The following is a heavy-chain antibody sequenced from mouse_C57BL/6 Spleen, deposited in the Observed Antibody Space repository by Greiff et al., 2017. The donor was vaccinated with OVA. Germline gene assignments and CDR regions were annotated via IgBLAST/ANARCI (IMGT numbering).Heavy chain of an antibody. Sequence: VKLQESGAELVKPGASVKMSCKASGYTFTSYWITWVKQRPGQGLEWIGDIYPGSGSTNYNEKFKSKATLTVDTSSSTAYMQLSSLTSEDSAVYYCARGLLRFDYWGQGTTLTVSS. J-gene: IGHJ2*01. CDR1: GYTFTSYW. CDR3: ARGLLRFDY. V-gene: IGHV1-55*01. D-gene: IGHD1-1*01. CDR2: IYPGSGST.